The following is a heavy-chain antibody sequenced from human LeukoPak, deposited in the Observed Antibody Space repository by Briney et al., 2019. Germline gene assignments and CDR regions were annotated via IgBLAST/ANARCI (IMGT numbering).Heavy chain of an antibody. D-gene: IGHD6-6*01. Sequence: GGSLRLSCAASGFTFSSYAMHWVRQASGKGLEWVGRIRSKANSYATAYAASVKGRFTISRDDSKNTAYLQMNSLKTEDTAVYYCTRREYSSSFRDYWGQGTLVTVSS. CDR1: GFTFSSYA. V-gene: IGHV3-73*01. J-gene: IGHJ4*02. CDR2: IRSKANSYAT. CDR3: TRREYSSSFRDY.